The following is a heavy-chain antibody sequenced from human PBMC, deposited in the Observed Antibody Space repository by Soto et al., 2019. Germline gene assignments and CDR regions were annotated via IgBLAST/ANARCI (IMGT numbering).Heavy chain of an antibody. CDR1: GFDFSSHG. Sequence: QVQLVESGGGVVQSGGSLRLSCLASGFDFSSHGMYWVRQAPGRGLEWVALISYEGSHKFYVDSLKGRFTISRDNSKHTLYLHTSSLRPEDTALYYCAKDFELPDGDYYHYGMDVWGQGTTVSVSS. J-gene: IGHJ6*02. CDR2: ISYEGSHK. D-gene: IGHD1-7*01. V-gene: IGHV3-30*18. CDR3: AKDFELPDGDYYHYGMDV.